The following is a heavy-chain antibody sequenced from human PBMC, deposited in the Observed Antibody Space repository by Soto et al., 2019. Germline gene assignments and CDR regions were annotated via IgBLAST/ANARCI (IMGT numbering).Heavy chain of an antibody. V-gene: IGHV1-8*02. CDR1: GYAFNDYY. Sequence: ASVKVSCKASGYAFNDYYMHWVRQAPGQGLEWMGWINPNSGNTGYAQKFQGRVTMTRNTSISTAYMELSSLRSEDTAVYYCARDEGVVVAATEVYYYGMDVWGQGTTVTVS. CDR2: INPNSGNT. J-gene: IGHJ6*02. CDR3: ARDEGVVVAATEVYYYGMDV. D-gene: IGHD2-15*01.